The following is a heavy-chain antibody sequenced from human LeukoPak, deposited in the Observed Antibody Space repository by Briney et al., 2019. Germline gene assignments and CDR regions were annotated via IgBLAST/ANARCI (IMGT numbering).Heavy chain of an antibody. CDR3: AKVSSPYHYDSGGRNYYFDY. CDR2: LTGSGASA. D-gene: IGHD3-22*01. Sequence: GGSLRLSCAASGFTFSSYAMSWVRQAPGKGLEWVSGLTGSGASAYYTDSVKGRFTISRDNSKNTLYLQLNSLRAEDTAVYYCAKVSSPYHYDSGGRNYYFDYWGQGTLVTVSS. V-gene: IGHV3-23*01. CDR1: GFTFSSYA. J-gene: IGHJ4*02.